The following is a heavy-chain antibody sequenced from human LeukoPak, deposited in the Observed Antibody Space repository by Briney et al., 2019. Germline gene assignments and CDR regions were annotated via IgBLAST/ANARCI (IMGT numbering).Heavy chain of an antibody. J-gene: IGHJ4*02. Sequence: PGGSLRLSRAASGFTFDDYAMHWVRQAPGKGLEWVSLISWDGGSTYYADSVKGRFTISRDSSKNSLYLQMNSLRAEDTALYYCAKDLGITGGFDYWGQGTLVTVSS. D-gene: IGHD1-20*01. V-gene: IGHV3-43D*04. CDR3: AKDLGITGGFDY. CDR1: GFTFDDYA. CDR2: ISWDGGST.